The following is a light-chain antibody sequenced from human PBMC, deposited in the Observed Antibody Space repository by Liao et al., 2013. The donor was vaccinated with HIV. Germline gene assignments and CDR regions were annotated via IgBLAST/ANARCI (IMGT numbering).Light chain of an antibody. V-gene: IGLV3-1*01. Sequence: SYVLTQTPSVSVSPGQTASITCSGDKLGDKYACWYQQKPGQSPVLVIYQDSKRPSGIPERFSGSNSGNTATLTISGTQAMDEADYYCQAWDSSTAVFGTGTKVTVL. CDR1: KLGDKY. CDR2: QDS. J-gene: IGLJ1*01. CDR3: QAWDSSTAV.